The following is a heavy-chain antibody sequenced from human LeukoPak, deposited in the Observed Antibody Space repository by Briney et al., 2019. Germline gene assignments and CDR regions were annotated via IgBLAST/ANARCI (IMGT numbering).Heavy chain of an antibody. CDR3: AREDYSAFDF. D-gene: IGHD2-15*01. Sequence: GGSLRLSCAASGFTFSSYWMSWVRQVPGKGLEWVATIKPDGSEKDYVESVKGRFTISRDNAKNSLYLQMNNLRADDTALYYCAREDYSAFDFWGQGTMVTVSS. CDR1: GFTFSSYW. J-gene: IGHJ3*01. V-gene: IGHV3-7*01. CDR2: IKPDGSEK.